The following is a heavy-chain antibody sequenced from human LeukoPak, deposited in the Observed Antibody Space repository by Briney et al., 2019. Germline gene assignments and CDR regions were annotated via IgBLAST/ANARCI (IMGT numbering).Heavy chain of an antibody. CDR2: IYSGGST. CDR3: ARARYYDSTGYGAFDI. V-gene: IGHV3-53*01. CDR1: GFTVSSNY. J-gene: IGHJ3*02. D-gene: IGHD3-22*01. Sequence: SGGSLRLSCAASGFTVSSNYMSWVRQAPGKGLEWVSAIYSGGSTYYADSVKGRFSISRDNSKSTLYLQMNSLRAEDTAVYYCARARYYDSTGYGAFDIWGHGTMVTVS.